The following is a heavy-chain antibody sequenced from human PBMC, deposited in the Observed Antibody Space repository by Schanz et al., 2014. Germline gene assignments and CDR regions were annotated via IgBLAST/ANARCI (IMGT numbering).Heavy chain of an antibody. V-gene: IGHV3-64*04. D-gene: IGHD3-10*01. CDR3: ARIGGSVFDY. CDR1: GFTFSIYA. CDR2: ISHDGYST. Sequence: QVQLVESGGGLVKPGGSLRLSCSASGFTFSIYAMHWVRQAPGKGLEYVSAISHDGYSTYYADSVKGRFTISRDNAKNTLYLQMNSLRAEDTAVYYCARIGGSVFDYWAQGTLVTVSS. J-gene: IGHJ4*02.